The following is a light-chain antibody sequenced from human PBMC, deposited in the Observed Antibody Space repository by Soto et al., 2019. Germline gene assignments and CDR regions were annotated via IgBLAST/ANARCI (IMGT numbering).Light chain of an antibody. CDR1: QTISTY. CDR3: QQSFSSLLS. CDR2: DAS. Sequence: DIQMTQSPSSLSASVGDRVTITCRASQTISTYVTWYQQKPRKAPKALISDASTLQSGVPSRFSGSGSGTDFTLIISSLQPEDIATYYCQQSFSSLLSFGGGTQVEIK. J-gene: IGKJ4*01. V-gene: IGKV1-39*01.